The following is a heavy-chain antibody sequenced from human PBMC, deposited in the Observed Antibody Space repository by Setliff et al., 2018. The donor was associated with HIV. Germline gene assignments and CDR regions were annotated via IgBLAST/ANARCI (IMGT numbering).Heavy chain of an antibody. V-gene: IGHV1-18*01. CDR3: ARAQYQLLEPPTYNWFDP. Sequence: ASVKVSCKASGYTFTSYGISWVRQAPGQGLEWMGWISAYNGHTNYAQKFQDRVTITADKSTDTAYMELSRLRSEDTAVYYCARAQYQLLEPPTYNWFDPWGQGTLVTVSS. CDR2: ISAYNGHT. D-gene: IGHD2-2*01. CDR1: GYTFTSYG. J-gene: IGHJ5*02.